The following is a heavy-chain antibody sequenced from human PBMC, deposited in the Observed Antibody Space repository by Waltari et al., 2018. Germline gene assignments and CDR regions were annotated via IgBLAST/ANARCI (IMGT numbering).Heavy chain of an antibody. CDR1: GNPFGNFA. CDR3: VKDGDYSLPAYDAFDI. J-gene: IGHJ3*02. Sequence: QVPLVESGGGVVQPAGSLSLPCSASGNPFGNFALPWVRQTPARGLEWVALIRFDGTTAYYADSVTGRFTISRDNYESRCYLQMNSLRPEDTGVYYCVKDGDYSLPAYDAFDIWGPGTMVSVSS. D-gene: IGHD4-17*01. CDR2: IRFDGTTA. V-gene: IGHV3-30*02.